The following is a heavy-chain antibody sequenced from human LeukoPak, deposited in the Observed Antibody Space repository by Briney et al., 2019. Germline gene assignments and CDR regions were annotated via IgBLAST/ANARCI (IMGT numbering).Heavy chain of an antibody. D-gene: IGHD3-10*01. V-gene: IGHV3-74*01. CDR2: INSDGSST. CDR3: ASLSGSGRNFDY. J-gene: IGHJ4*02. Sequence: GGSLRLSCAASGFTSSSYWMHWVRQAPGKGLVWVSRINSDGSSTSYADSVKGRFTISRDNAKNTLYLQMNSLRAEDTAVYYCASLSGSGRNFDYWGQGTLVTVSS. CDR1: GFTSSSYW.